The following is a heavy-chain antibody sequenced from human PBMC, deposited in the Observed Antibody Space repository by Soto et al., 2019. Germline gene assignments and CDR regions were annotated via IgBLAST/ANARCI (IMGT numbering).Heavy chain of an antibody. J-gene: IGHJ5*02. CDR3: ASTPAYYDFWSGLDWFDP. D-gene: IGHD3-3*01. CDR1: GGSISSYY. CDR2: IYYSGST. Sequence: SETLSLTCTVSGGSISSYYWSWIRQPPGKGLEWIGYIYYSGSTNYNPSLKSRVTISVDTSKNQFSLKLSSVTAADTAVYYCASTPAYYDFWSGLDWFDPWGQGTLVTVS. V-gene: IGHV4-59*01.